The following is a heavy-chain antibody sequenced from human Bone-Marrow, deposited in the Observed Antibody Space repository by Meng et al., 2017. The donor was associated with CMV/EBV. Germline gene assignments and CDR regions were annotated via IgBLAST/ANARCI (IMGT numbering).Heavy chain of an antibody. CDR3: ARVISPVTIGWFDP. V-gene: IGHV3-64*02. CDR1: GFTFSSYA. J-gene: IGHJ5*02. CDR2: ISSNGGST. Sequence: GGSLRLSCAASGFTFSSYAMHWVRQAPGKGLEYVSAISSNGGSTYYADSVKGRFTISRDNSKNTLYLQMGSLRAEDMAVYYCARVISPVTIGWFDPWGQGTLVTVSS. D-gene: IGHD4-11*01.